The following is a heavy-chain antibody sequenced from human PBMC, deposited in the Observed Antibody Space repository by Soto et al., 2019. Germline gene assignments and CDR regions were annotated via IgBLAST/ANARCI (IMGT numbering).Heavy chain of an antibody. Sequence: PSETLSLTCTVSGGSISSGGYYWGWIRQPPGKGLEWIGYIYYSGSTNYNPSLKSRITVSVDTSKNQFSLNLISVTAADTAVYYCARMHYFGSGKPNDYWGQGTLVTV. D-gene: IGHD3-10*01. CDR2: IYYSGST. CDR3: ARMHYFGSGKPNDY. CDR1: GGSISSGGYY. V-gene: IGHV4-30-4*01. J-gene: IGHJ4*01.